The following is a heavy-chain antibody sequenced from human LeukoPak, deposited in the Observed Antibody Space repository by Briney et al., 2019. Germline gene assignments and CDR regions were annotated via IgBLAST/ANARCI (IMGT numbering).Heavy chain of an antibody. D-gene: IGHD3-10*01. CDR3: ATAVRGVTQYNWFDP. CDR2: FDPEDGET. V-gene: IGHV1-24*01. CDR1: GYTLTELS. J-gene: IGHJ5*02. Sequence: ASVKVSCKVSGYTLTELSMHWVRQAPGKGLEWMGGFDPEDGETIYAQKFQGRVTMTEDTSTDTAYMELSSLRSEDTAVYYCATAVRGVTQYNWFDPWGQGTLVTVSS.